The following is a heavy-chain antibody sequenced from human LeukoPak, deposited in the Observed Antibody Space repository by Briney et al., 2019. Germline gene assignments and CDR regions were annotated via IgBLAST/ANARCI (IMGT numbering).Heavy chain of an antibody. CDR1: GGSISSSSYY. J-gene: IGHJ4*02. CDR2: IYYSGST. CDR3: ARADCDTYDFDY. Sequence: SETLSLTCTVSGGSISSSSYYWGWIRQPPGKGLEWIGSIYYSGSTYYNPSLKSRVTISVDTSKNQFSLKLSSVTAADTAVYYCARADCDTYDFDYWGQGTLVTVSS. V-gene: IGHV4-39*01. D-gene: IGHD3-22*01.